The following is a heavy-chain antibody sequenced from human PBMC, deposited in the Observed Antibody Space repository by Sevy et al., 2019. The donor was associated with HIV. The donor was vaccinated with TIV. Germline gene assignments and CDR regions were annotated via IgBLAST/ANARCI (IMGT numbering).Heavy chain of an antibody. Sequence: ASVKVSCKASGFTFTSSAVQWVRQARGQRLEWIGWIVVGSGNTNYTQKFQERVTITRDMSTSTAYMDLSSLRSEDTAVYYWAANGDYPSHYSYYYMDVWGKGTTVTVSS. CDR1: GFTFTSSA. CDR3: AANGDYPSHYSYYYMDV. D-gene: IGHD4-17*01. J-gene: IGHJ6*03. V-gene: IGHV1-58*01. CDR2: IVVGSGNT.